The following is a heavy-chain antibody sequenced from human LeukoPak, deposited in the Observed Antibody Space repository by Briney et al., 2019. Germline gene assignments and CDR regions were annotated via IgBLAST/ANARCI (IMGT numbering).Heavy chain of an antibody. Sequence: PGGSLRLSCAASGFTFSSCAMSWVRQAPGKGLEWVSAISGSGGSTYYADSVKGRFTISRDNSKNTLYLQMNSLRAEDTAVYYCAKELWRGGYYYYGMDVWGQGTTVTVSS. J-gene: IGHJ6*02. D-gene: IGHD2-21*01. V-gene: IGHV3-23*01. CDR2: ISGSGGST. CDR1: GFTFSSCA. CDR3: AKELWRGGYYYYGMDV.